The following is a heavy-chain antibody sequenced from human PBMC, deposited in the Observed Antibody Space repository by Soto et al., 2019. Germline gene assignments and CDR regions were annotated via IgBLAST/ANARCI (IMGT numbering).Heavy chain of an antibody. J-gene: IGHJ6*02. D-gene: IGHD2-8*01. Sequence: GGSLRLSCAASGFTFSSYGMHWVRQAPGKGLEWVAVIWYDGSNKYYADSVKGRFTISRDNSKNTLYLQMNSLRAEDTAVYYCARELRVCYTCVRPQSYGLDVWGQGTTVTVSS. CDR2: IWYDGSNK. CDR3: ARELRVCYTCVRPQSYGLDV. CDR1: GFTFSSYG. V-gene: IGHV3-33*01.